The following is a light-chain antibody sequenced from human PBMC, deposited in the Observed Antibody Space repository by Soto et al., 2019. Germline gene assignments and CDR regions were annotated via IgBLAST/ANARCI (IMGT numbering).Light chain of an antibody. Sequence: ELVLTQSPATLSVSPGERATLSCRASQNVNSNLAWYQQKPGQTPRLLIYGASTRATDIPARFSGSGSGTEFTLTISSLQSEDFAVYYCQQYNNWPPWTFGQGTKVDIK. CDR2: GAS. CDR1: QNVNSN. J-gene: IGKJ1*01. CDR3: QQYNNWPPWT. V-gene: IGKV3-15*01.